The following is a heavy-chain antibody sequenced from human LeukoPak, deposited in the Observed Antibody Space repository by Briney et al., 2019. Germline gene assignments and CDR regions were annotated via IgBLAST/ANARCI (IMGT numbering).Heavy chain of an antibody. Sequence: SETLSLTCTVSGGSTYEYHWVWIRQSPGKGLEWIGDIYASGHTDYNLSLRSRLTMSIDPAQSHFSLTVKDVTAADTAVYYCARGGRFVELNYFDPWGQGILVIVSS. CDR1: GGSTYEYH. D-gene: IGHD3-3*01. CDR3: ARGGRFVELNYFDP. J-gene: IGHJ5*02. CDR2: IYASGHT. V-gene: IGHV4-59*01.